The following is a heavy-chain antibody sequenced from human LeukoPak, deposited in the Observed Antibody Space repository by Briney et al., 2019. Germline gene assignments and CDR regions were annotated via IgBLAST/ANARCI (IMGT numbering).Heavy chain of an antibody. CDR2: IYDSGNT. J-gene: IGHJ4*02. Sequence: SETLSLTCTVSGGSVSSWYWSWIRQPPGKGLEWIGYIYDSGNTKYNPSLKSRVTISIDTPKNQFSLKLSSVTAADTAVYYCARKPIVGSAWYYFDYWGQGTLVTVSS. CDR1: GGSVSSWY. V-gene: IGHV4-59*02. CDR3: ARKPIVGSAWYYFDY. D-gene: IGHD6-13*01.